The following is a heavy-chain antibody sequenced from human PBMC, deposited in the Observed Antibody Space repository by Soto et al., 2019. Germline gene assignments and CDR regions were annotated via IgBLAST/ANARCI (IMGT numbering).Heavy chain of an antibody. CDR1: GASITSGGFH. CDR3: VAYTAAIGGDGY. J-gene: IGHJ4*02. V-gene: IGHV4-61*03. Sequence: QVQLQESGPGLVKPSETLSLTCTVSGASITSGGFHWSWIRQPPGKGLEWIGQVQPGGSSNLASSLKRRVXTXLXPSKNPFSLTLDSVTAADTAFYYCVAYTAAIGGDGYWGQGTLVTVSS. CDR2: VQPGGSS. D-gene: IGHD2-21*02.